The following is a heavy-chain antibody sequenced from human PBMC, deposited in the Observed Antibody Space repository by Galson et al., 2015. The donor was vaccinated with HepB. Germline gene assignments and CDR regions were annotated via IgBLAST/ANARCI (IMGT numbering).Heavy chain of an antibody. J-gene: IGHJ3*02. CDR3: AKSKDSGWSYNAFDI. V-gene: IGHV3-23*01. Sequence: SLRPSCAASGFSFSNYAMTWVRQPPGKGLQWVATISGRGVTTFDADSVKGQFTISRDNSKNTLYLEMNNLRADDTAVYFCAKSKDSGWSYNAFDIWGQGTMVTVSS. CDR2: ISGRGVTT. CDR1: GFSFSNYA. D-gene: IGHD6-19*01.